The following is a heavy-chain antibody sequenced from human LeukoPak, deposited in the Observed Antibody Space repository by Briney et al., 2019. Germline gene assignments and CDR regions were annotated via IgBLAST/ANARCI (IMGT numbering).Heavy chain of an antibody. J-gene: IGHJ6*03. CDR3: ARDYYDSSGYQGNYYYYYYMDV. CDR1: GGSISSYY. V-gene: IGHV4-4*07. D-gene: IGHD3-22*01. CDR2: IYTSGST. Sequence: SETLSLTCTVSGGSISSYYWSWIRQPAGKGLEWIGRIYTSGSTNYNPSLKSRVTMSVDTSKNQFSLKLSSVTAADTAVYYCARDYYDSSGYQGNYYYYYYMDVWGKGTTVTVSS.